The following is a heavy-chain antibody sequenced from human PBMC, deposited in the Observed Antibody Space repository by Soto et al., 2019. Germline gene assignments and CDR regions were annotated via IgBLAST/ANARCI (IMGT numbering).Heavy chain of an antibody. CDR1: GITISNYD. V-gene: IGHV3-23*01. J-gene: IGHJ4*02. CDR2: ITGRGGDT. CDR3: ATWHHVDD. Sequence: SLRLSCAASGITISNYDISWIRQAPGKGLEWVSLITGRGGDTSYADSVKGRFSISRDNSKSTVYLQMNSVRPADTAVYYCATWHHVDDWGQGTLVTVSS.